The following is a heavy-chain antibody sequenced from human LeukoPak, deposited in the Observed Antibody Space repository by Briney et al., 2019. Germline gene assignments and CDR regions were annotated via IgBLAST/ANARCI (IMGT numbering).Heavy chain of an antibody. CDR2: MNPNSGNT. Sequence: ASVKVSCNASGYTFTSYDINWVRQATGQGLEWMGWMNPNSGNTGYAQKFQGRVTMTRNTSISTAYMELSSLRSEDTAVYYCARDLYGSGRPSLDYWGQGTLVTVSS. V-gene: IGHV1-8*01. D-gene: IGHD3-10*01. J-gene: IGHJ4*02. CDR3: ARDLYGSGRPSLDY. CDR1: GYTFTSYD.